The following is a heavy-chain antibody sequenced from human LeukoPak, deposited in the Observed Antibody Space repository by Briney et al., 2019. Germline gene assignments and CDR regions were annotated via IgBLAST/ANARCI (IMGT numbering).Heavy chain of an antibody. CDR1: GFTFSTYS. CDR2: ISSSTSSI. CDR3: AKGRISSGWT. J-gene: IGHJ4*02. V-gene: IGHV3-21*04. D-gene: IGHD6-19*01. Sequence: GGSLRLSCGVSGFTFSTYSMNWVRQAPGKGLEWVSSISSSTSSIDYADSVKGRFTISRDNSKNTLYLQMSSLRAEDTAVYYCAKGRISSGWTWGQGTLVTVSS.